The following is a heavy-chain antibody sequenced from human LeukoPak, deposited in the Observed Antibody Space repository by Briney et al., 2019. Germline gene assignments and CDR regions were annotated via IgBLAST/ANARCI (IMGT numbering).Heavy chain of an antibody. Sequence: SETLSLTCSVSGDSVSSGNSYWNWIRQPPGQGLEWIGSIHTSGRTKYSPSLKSRVTISTDTSKNQFSLNLNSIISTDTAVYYCARNLGIWGQGILVTVSS. CDR2: IHTSGRT. CDR1: GDSVSSGNSY. CDR3: ARNLGI. V-gene: IGHV4-61*01. J-gene: IGHJ4*02.